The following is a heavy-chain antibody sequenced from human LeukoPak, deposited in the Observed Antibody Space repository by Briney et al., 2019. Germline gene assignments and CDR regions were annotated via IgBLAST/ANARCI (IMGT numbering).Heavy chain of an antibody. CDR2: IGSSGSTI. CDR3: AKTPSTNFMDY. CDR1: GFTFSDYY. J-gene: IGHJ4*02. Sequence: GGSLRLSCAASGFTFSDYYMSWIRQAPGKGLEWVSYIGSSGSTIYYADFVKGRFTISRDNSKNTLYLQMNSLRAEDTAVYYCAKTPSTNFMDYWGQGTLVTVSS. V-gene: IGHV3-11*01. D-gene: IGHD4/OR15-4a*01.